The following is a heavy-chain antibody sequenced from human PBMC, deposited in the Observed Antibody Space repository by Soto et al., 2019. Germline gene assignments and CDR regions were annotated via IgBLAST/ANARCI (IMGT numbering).Heavy chain of an antibody. J-gene: IGHJ6*02. CDR3: YIPFYYHSMDV. V-gene: IGHV3-15*01. CDR1: GFTFSHAW. CDR2: IKSKSDGGTA. D-gene: IGHD3-10*01. Sequence: EVQLVESEGGLVKPGGSLRISCTASGFTFSHAWMTRVRQTPGMGLEWVGRIKSKSDGGTADYGAPVKGRFTMSRDDSRNTVFLQMTSLKTDDTAVYYCYIPFYYHSMDVWGQGTTVTVSS.